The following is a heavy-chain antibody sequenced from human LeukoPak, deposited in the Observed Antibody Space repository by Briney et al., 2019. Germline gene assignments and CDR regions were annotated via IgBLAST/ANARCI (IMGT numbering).Heavy chain of an antibody. D-gene: IGHD5-18*01. V-gene: IGHV4-59*08. CDR3: ARVPGYSYGYFDY. J-gene: IGHJ4*02. CDR2: IYYSGST. CDR1: GGSINNYY. Sequence: SETLSLTCTVSGGSINNYYWTWIRQPPGKGLEWIGYIYYSGSTYYNPSLKSRVTISVDTSKNQFSLKLSSVTAADTAVYYCARVPGYSYGYFDYWGQGTLVTVSS.